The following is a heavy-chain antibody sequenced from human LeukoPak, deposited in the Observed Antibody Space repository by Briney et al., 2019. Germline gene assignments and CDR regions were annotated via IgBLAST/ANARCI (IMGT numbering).Heavy chain of an antibody. CDR1: GFTFSSYA. D-gene: IGHD3-3*01. CDR3: AKQITIFGVVGYMDV. CDR2: ISGSGGST. Sequence: GGSLRLSCAASGFTFSSYAMSWVRQAPGKGLEWGSAISGSGGSTYYADSVKGRFTISRDNSKNTLYLQMNSLRAEDTAVYYCAKQITIFGVVGYMDVWGKGTTVTVSS. J-gene: IGHJ6*03. V-gene: IGHV3-23*01.